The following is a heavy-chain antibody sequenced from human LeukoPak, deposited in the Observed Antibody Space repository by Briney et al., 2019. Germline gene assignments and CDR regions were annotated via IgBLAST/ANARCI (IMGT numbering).Heavy chain of an antibody. D-gene: IGHD4-23*01. V-gene: IGHV7-4-1*02. CDR1: GYTFTSYA. J-gene: IGHJ4*02. CDR2: INTNTGNP. Sequence: GASVTVSCTASGYTFTSYAMYWVRQAPGQGLEWMGWINTNTGNPTYAQGFTGRFVFSLDTSVSTAYLQISSLKAEDTAVYYCATRTATVITPYWGQGTLVTVSS. CDR3: ATRTATVITPY.